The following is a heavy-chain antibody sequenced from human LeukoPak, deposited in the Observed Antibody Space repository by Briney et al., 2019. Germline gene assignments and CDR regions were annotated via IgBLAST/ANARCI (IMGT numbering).Heavy chain of an antibody. J-gene: IGHJ4*02. Sequence: SETLSLTCTVSGGPISSYHWSWIRRPPGKGLEWIGYINCSGSTNYNPSLKSRVTISIDTSKNQFSLRLSPVTAADTAVYYCAREGLSSGYYNYWGQGTLVTVSS. D-gene: IGHD3-22*01. V-gene: IGHV4-59*01. CDR1: GGPISSYH. CDR2: INCSGST. CDR3: AREGLSSGYYNY.